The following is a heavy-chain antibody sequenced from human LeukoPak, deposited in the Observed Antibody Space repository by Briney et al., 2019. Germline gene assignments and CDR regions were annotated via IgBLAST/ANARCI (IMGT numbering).Heavy chain of an antibody. Sequence: ASVKLSRTASVGTFTIYAISWVRHAPGQGHGWMGGIIPIFGTANYTQKFQGRVTNTADESTSTAYRELSSLRSEDTAVYYCAREGYYYDSSGYYVPNAYFDYWGRGTLVTVSS. CDR3: AREGYYYDSSGYYVPNAYFDY. CDR1: VGTFTIYA. V-gene: IGHV1-69*13. CDR2: IIPIFGTA. J-gene: IGHJ4*02. D-gene: IGHD3-22*01.